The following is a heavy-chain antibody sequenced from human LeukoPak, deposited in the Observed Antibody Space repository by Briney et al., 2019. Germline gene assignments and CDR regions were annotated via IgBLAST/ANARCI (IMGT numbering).Heavy chain of an antibody. CDR2: ISYSGST. D-gene: IGHD3-10*01. CDR3: ARALVRGVRGVPIGY. CDR1: GGSISSSDFN. Sequence: SETLSLTCTVSGGSISSSDFNWGWIRQPPGKGLEWIGVISYSGSTYYNPSLKSRVTISVDTSKSHFSLKLSSVTAADTAVYYCARALVRGVRGVPIGYWGQGTLVTVSS. J-gene: IGHJ4*02. V-gene: IGHV4-39*02.